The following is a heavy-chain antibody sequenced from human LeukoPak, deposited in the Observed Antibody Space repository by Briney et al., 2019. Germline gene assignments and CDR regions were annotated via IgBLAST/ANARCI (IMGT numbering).Heavy chain of an antibody. Sequence: PGGSLRLSCAASGFSFSTQRMHWVRQAPGKGLVWVSYINIDERITGYADSVRGRFTISRDNSENTLFLQMNSLRAEDTAIYYCAKDQVDIVVPAALDYWGQGTLVTVSS. V-gene: IGHV3-74*01. J-gene: IGHJ4*02. CDR2: INIDERIT. CDR3: AKDQVDIVVPAALDY. CDR1: GFSFSTQR. D-gene: IGHD2-2*01.